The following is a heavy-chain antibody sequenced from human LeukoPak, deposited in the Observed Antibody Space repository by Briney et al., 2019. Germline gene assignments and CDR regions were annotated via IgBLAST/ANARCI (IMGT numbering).Heavy chain of an antibody. J-gene: IGHJ5*02. V-gene: IGHV4-39*07. CDR2: IYYSGST. CDR1: GGSISSSSYY. D-gene: IGHD5-24*01. Sequence: SSETLSLTCTVSGGSISSSSYYWGWIRQPPGKGLEWIGSIYYSGSTYYNPSLKSRVTISVDTSKNQFSLKLSSVTAADTAVYYCARKLRWFDPWGQGTLVTVSS. CDR3: ARKLRWFDP.